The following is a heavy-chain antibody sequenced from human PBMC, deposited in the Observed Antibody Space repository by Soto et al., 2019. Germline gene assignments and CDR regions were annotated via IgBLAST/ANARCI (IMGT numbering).Heavy chain of an antibody. CDR2: ISYDGSNK. CDR3: AKDGGDTVGDYYYYYGMDV. J-gene: IGHJ6*02. D-gene: IGHD5-18*01. Sequence: PGGSLRLSCAASGFTFSSYGMHWVRQAPGKGLEWVAVISYDGSNKYYADSVKGRFTISRDNSKNTLYLQMNSLRAEDTAVYYCAKDGGDTVGDYYYYYGMDVWGQGTTVTVSS. V-gene: IGHV3-30*18. CDR1: GFTFSSYG.